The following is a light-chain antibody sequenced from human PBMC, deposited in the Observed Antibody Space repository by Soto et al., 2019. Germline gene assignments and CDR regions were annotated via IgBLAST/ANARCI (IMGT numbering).Light chain of an antibody. Sequence: EIVLTPSPGTLSLSPWERVTLSFGSSQSVTSSFLAWYQHKPGQAPRLLIYGASNRATGIPDRFSGSESGTDFTLTISRLEPEDFAVYYCQQRSNWPQITFGQGTRLEIK. J-gene: IGKJ5*01. CDR1: QSVTSSF. CDR3: QQRSNWPQIT. V-gene: IGKV3D-20*02. CDR2: GAS.